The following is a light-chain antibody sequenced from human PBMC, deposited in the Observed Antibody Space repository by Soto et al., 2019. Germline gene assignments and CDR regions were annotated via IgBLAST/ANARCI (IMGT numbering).Light chain of an antibody. J-gene: IGKJ1*01. Sequence: EIVLTQSPGTLSLSPGERATLSCRASQSVSSSYLAWYQQKPGQAPTLLIYGASSRATGIPDRFSGSGSGTDFTLTISRLVPEDFAVYYCQKYGSSPQTFGQGTKVDIK. CDR2: GAS. CDR1: QSVSSSY. CDR3: QKYGSSPQT. V-gene: IGKV3-20*01.